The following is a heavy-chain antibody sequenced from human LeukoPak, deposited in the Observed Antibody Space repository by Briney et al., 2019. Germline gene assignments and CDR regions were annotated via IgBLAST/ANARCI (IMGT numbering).Heavy chain of an antibody. CDR3: VRDPSNTSGWKTWFDP. CDR2: ISAYNGDT. V-gene: IGHV1-18*01. J-gene: IGHJ5*02. D-gene: IGHD6-19*01. CDR1: GYTFTSHG. Sequence: ASVKVSCKASGYTFTSHGISWVRQAPGQGLEWMGWISAYNGDTKYAQNLQGRVTLTTYTLTTTAYLEPRSLTSDDTAVYYCVRDPSNTSGWKTWFDPWGQGTLVTVSS.